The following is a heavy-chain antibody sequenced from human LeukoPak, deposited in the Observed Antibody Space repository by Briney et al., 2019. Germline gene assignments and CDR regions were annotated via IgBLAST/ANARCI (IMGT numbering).Heavy chain of an antibody. CDR2: ISYNGINK. V-gene: IGHV3-30*03. Sequence: GGSLRLSCAASGFTFRSYGMHWVRQAPGKGLEWVAAISYNGINKNHVDSVKGRFTISRDNSKNTLYLQMNSLRAEDTAVYYCARDPPYYDSSGSWFWGEVQGIDYWGQRTLVTVSS. CDR1: GFTFRSYG. D-gene: IGHD3-22*01. CDR3: ARDPPYYDSSGSWFWGEVQGIDY. J-gene: IGHJ4*02.